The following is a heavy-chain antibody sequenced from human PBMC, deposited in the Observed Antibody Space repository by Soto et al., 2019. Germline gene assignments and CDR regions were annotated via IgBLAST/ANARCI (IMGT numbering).Heavy chain of an antibody. Sequence: QVLLQESGPGLVKPSETLSLTCTVSGGSISSSYWNWIRQPPGKGLEWIGYMSYSGKTNYNPSLQSRVAISVDASKNQISLDLTSVSAADTATYYCAGGAWYNGYFVSWGQGTLVTVSS. CDR1: GGSISSSY. CDR3: AGGAWYNGYFVS. J-gene: IGHJ4*02. V-gene: IGHV4-59*08. D-gene: IGHD6-19*01. CDR2: MSYSGKT.